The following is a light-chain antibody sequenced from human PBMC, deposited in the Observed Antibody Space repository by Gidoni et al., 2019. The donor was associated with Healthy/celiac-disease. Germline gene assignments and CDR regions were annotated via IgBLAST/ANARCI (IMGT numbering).Light chain of an antibody. CDR3: QQSYSTLYT. Sequence: DIQMTPSPSSLSASVGDRVTITCRASQSISSYLNWYQQKPGKAPKLLIYAASSLQSGVPSRFSGSGSGTDFTLTISSLQPEDFATYYCQQSYSTLYTFXQXTKLXIK. J-gene: IGKJ2*01. V-gene: IGKV1-39*01. CDR1: QSISSY. CDR2: AAS.